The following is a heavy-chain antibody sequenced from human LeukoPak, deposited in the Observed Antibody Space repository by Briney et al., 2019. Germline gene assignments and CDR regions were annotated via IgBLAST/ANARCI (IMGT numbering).Heavy chain of an antibody. V-gene: IGHV3-23*01. CDR1: GFTFSSYA. CDR3: ARTYAFDI. J-gene: IGHJ3*02. Sequence: GGSLRLSCSASGFTFSSYAMSWVRQAPGKGLEWVSCISGSGGSTYYADYVKGRFTISRDNSKNTLYLQMNSLRAEDTAVYYCARTYAFDIWGQGTMVTVSS. CDR2: ISGSGGST.